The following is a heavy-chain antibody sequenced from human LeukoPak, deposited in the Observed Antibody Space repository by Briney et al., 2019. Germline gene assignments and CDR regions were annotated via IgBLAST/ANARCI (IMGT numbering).Heavy chain of an antibody. V-gene: IGHV1-69*13. Sequence: GASVKVSCKASGGTFSSYAISWVRQAPGQGLEWMGGIIPIFGTANYAQKFQGRVTITADEPTSTAYMELSSLRSEDTAVYYCARPDAKTQVLDQLPSFYYYGMDVWGQGTTVTVSS. CDR1: GGTFSSYA. D-gene: IGHD2-2*01. CDR2: IIPIFGTA. J-gene: IGHJ6*02. CDR3: ARPDAKTQVLDQLPSFYYYGMDV.